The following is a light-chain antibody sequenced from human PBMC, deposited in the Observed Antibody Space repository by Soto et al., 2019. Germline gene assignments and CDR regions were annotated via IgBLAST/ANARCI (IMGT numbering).Light chain of an antibody. CDR2: AAS. J-gene: IGKJ5*01. Sequence: IQMTQSPSSLSASVGDRVTITCRASQGISNYLAWYQQKPGKVPKLLIYAASTLQSGVPSRFSGSGSGTDFTLTISSLEPEDFAVYYCQQRSNWPPITFGQGTRLEIK. CDR3: QQRSNWPPIT. CDR1: QGISNY. V-gene: IGKV1-27*01.